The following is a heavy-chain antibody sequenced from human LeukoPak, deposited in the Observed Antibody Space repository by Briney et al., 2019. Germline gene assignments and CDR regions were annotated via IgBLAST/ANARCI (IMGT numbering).Heavy chain of an antibody. CDR2: IKQDGSEK. CDR1: GFTLSSYW. Sequence: GGSLRLSCAASGFTLSSYWMSWVRQAPGKGLEWVANIKQDGSEKYYVDSVKGRFTISRDNAKNSLYLQMNSLRAEDTAVYYCARAAYYDFWSGSGGFDYWGQGTLVTVSS. J-gene: IGHJ4*02. CDR3: ARAAYYDFWSGSGGFDY. V-gene: IGHV3-7*01. D-gene: IGHD3-3*01.